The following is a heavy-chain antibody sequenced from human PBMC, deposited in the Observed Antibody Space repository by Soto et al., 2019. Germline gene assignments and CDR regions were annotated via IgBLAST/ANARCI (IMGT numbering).Heavy chain of an antibody. CDR2: IYYSGST. D-gene: IGHD3-16*01. Sequence: QLQLQESGPGLVKPSETLSLTCTVSGGSISSSNYYWGWIRQPPGKGLEWIGSIYYSGSTSYNSSLKSRVTISVDTSKNQFSLRLSSVTAADTAVYYCASPTLGAFDIWGLGTLVTVSS. CDR1: GGSISSSNYY. J-gene: IGHJ3*02. CDR3: ASPTLGAFDI. V-gene: IGHV4-39*01.